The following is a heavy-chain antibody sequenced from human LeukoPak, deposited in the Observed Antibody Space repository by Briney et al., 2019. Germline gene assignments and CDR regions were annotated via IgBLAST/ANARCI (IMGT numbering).Heavy chain of an antibody. D-gene: IGHD6-19*01. CDR2: IKSKANSYAT. CDR1: GFTFSGSA. J-gene: IGHJ4*02. CDR3: TRHPEIAVAGTRDY. Sequence: GGSLRLSCAASGFTFSGSAMHWVRQASGKGLEWVGRIKSKANSYATAYAASVKGRFTISRDDSKNTAYLQMNSLKTEDTAVYYCTRHPEIAVAGTRDYWGQGTLVTVSS. V-gene: IGHV3-73*01.